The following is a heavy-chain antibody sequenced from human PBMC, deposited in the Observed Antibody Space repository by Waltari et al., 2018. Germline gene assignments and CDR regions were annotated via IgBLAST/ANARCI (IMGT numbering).Heavy chain of an antibody. CDR1: GFNFYRYW. V-gene: IGHV3-74*01. CDR3: VRDLFGAVDS. J-gene: IGHJ4*02. CDR2: LNENGVTT. Sequence: EVQLVESGGGLVQPGGSLRLSCAASGFNFYRYWMQWVRLPPGKGLEWFSHLNENGVTTNYADSVKGRFTISRDNAENTVYLQMNSLRTEDTAVYYCVRDLFGAVDSWGQGTLVTVSS. D-gene: IGHD3-3*01.